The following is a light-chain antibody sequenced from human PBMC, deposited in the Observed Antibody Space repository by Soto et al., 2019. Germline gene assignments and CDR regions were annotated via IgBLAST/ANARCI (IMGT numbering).Light chain of an antibody. CDR3: QQYNTKGT. V-gene: IGKV1-5*03. J-gene: IGKJ1*01. Sequence: DVQMTQSPSSLSASVGDRVTITCRASQSISSWLAWYQQKPGKAPKLLIYKASSLESGVPSWFSGSGSGTEITLTISSLQPDDFASYYCQQYNTKGTFGQGTKVDIK. CDR1: QSISSW. CDR2: KAS.